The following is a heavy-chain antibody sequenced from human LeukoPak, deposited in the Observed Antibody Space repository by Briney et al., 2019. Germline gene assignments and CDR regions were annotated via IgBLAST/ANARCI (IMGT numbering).Heavy chain of an antibody. V-gene: IGHV4-30-2*01. D-gene: IGHD6-13*01. CDR1: GGSISSGGYY. Sequence: PSETLSLTCTVSGGSISSGGYYWSWIRQPPGKGLEWIGYIYHSGSTYYNPSLKSRVTISVDRSKNQFSLKLSSVTAADTAVYYCAVSAAGLFDPWGQGTLVTVSS. CDR2: IYHSGST. J-gene: IGHJ5*02. CDR3: AVSAAGLFDP.